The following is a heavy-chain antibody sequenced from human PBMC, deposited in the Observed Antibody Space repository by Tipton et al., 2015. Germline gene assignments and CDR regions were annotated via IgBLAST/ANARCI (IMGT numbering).Heavy chain of an antibody. V-gene: IGHV3-23*01. D-gene: IGHD2-21*01. Sequence: DSVKGRFTISRDNAKNTLSLQMSSLRADDTAVYYCAKEAIVSSLYQEKGYFDSWGQGTPVAVSS. J-gene: IGHJ4*02. CDR3: AKEAIVSSLYQEKGYFDS.